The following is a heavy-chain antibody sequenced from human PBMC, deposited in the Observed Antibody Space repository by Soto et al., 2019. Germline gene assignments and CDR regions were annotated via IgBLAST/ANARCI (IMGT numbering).Heavy chain of an antibody. CDR2: IYTSGST. J-gene: IGHJ5*02. V-gene: IGHV4-4*07. Sequence: KPSETLSLTCTVSGGSISSYYWSWIRQPAGKGLEWIGRIYTSGSTNYNPSLKSRVTMSVDTSKNQFSLKLSSVTAADTAVYYCARLKYYYGSGSLNWFDPWGQGTLVTVS. CDR3: ARLKYYYGSGSLNWFDP. CDR1: GGSISSYY. D-gene: IGHD3-10*01.